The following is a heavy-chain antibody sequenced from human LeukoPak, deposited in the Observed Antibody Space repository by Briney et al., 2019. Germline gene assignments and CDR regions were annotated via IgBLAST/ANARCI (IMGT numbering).Heavy chain of an antibody. CDR2: IYYTGST. Sequence: PSETLSLTYTVSGASINSNSYSWGWVRQPPGKGLEWIGTIYYTGSTYYNPSLRSRVTISVDTSKNQFSLKLSFVTAADTAVYYCASAYCDSGICYTESFDPWGQGTLVTVSS. CDR3: ASAYCDSGICYTESFDP. V-gene: IGHV4-39*01. J-gene: IGHJ5*02. D-gene: IGHD3-22*01. CDR1: GASINSNSYS.